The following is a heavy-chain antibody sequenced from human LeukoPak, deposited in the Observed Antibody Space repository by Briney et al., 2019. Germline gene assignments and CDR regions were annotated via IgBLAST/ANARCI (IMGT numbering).Heavy chain of an antibody. V-gene: IGHV3-30*04. Sequence: GGSLRLSCAASGFTFSSYAMHWVRQAPGKGLEWVAVISYDGSNKYYADSVKGRFTISRDNSKNTLYLQMNSLRAEDTAVYYCARDTVKQAFDYWGQGTLVTVSS. J-gene: IGHJ4*02. CDR3: ARDTVKQAFDY. CDR2: ISYDGSNK. D-gene: IGHD1/OR15-1a*01. CDR1: GFTFSSYA.